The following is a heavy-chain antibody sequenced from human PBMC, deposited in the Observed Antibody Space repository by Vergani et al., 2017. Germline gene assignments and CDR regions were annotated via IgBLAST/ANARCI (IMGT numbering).Heavy chain of an antibody. J-gene: IGHJ4*02. CDR1: GGPFSGYY. CDR2: INHSGST. D-gene: IGHD3-22*01. V-gene: IGHV4-34*01. Sequence: QVQLQQWGAGLLKPSETLSLTCGVYGGPFSGYYWNWIRQPPGKGLEWIGEINHSGSTNYNPSLKSRVTISVDTSKNQFSLKLRSVTAADTAVYYCARRTHYYDSSGYYFYFDYWGQGTLVTVSS. CDR3: ARRTHYYDSSGYYFYFDY.